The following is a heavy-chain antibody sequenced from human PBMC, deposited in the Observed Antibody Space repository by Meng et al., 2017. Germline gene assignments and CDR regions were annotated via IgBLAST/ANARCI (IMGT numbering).Heavy chain of an antibody. D-gene: IGHD6-13*01. CDR3: VRDEDISAAGKLFGDY. V-gene: IGHV1-2*06. J-gene: IGHJ4*02. CDR1: GSTFTAYY. Sequence: VQPAAALQKPGASVKVSCTPSGSTFTAYYIHCVRQAPGQGLDWMGRIDPNSGVTEYAQKFQGRVTVTGDTSISTAYMELSRLRSDDTAIYYCVRDEDISAAGKLFGDYWGQGTLVTVSS. CDR2: IDPNSGVT.